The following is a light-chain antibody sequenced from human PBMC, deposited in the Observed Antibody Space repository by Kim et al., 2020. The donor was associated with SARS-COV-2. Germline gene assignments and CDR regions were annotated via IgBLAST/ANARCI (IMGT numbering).Light chain of an antibody. Sequence: QLVLTQSPSASASLGASVKLTCTLSSGHSSYAIAWHQQQPAKGPRYLMKVNSDGSHSRGTGIPDRFSGSSSGAERYLTISSLQSEDEADYYCQTWSTGIHVFGGGTQLTVL. CDR2: VNSDGSH. V-gene: IGLV4-69*01. J-gene: IGLJ3*02. CDR1: SGHSSYA. CDR3: QTWSTGIHV.